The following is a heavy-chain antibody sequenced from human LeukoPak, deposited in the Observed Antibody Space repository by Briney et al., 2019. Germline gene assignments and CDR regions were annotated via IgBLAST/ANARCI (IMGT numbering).Heavy chain of an antibody. CDR1: GFTFSSYW. J-gene: IGHJ4*02. D-gene: IGHD3-10*01. Sequence: PGGSLRLSCAASGFTFSSYWMHWVRQAPGKGLEWVSSISSSSSYIYYADSVKGRFTISRDNAKNSLYLQMNSLRAEDTAVYYCASWGVNLYDYWGQGTLVTVSS. CDR3: ASWGVNLYDY. CDR2: ISSSSSYI. V-gene: IGHV3-21*01.